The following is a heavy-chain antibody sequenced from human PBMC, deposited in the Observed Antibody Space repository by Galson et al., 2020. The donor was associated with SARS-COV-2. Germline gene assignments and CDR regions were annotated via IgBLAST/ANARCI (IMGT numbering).Heavy chain of an antibody. V-gene: IGHV3-53*01. D-gene: IGHD3-16*02. Sequence: GESLKISCEASGFAVIANYMNWIRQAPGKGLEWVSVMYSGGLTFYADSVKGRCTISSDNSKNTVYLQMNSLRAEDTAVYYCAREQIGGVVGDAFDIWGQGTMVTVSS. CDR3: AREQIGGVVGDAFDI. J-gene: IGHJ3*02. CDR1: GFAVIANY. CDR2: MYSGGLT.